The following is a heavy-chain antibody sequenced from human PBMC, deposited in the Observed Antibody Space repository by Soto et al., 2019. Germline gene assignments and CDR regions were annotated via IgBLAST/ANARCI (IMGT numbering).Heavy chain of an antibody. Sequence: EVQLVESGGGLVQPGGSLRLSCAASGFTFSSYSMNWVRQAPGKGLEWVSYISSSSSTIYYADSVKGRFTISRDNAKNSLYLQMNSLRDEDTAVYYCARDLDFGGSGSYYNGPYYYGMDVWGQGTTVTVSS. J-gene: IGHJ6*02. D-gene: IGHD3-10*01. V-gene: IGHV3-48*02. CDR1: GFTFSSYS. CDR2: ISSSSSTI. CDR3: ARDLDFGGSGSYYNGPYYYGMDV.